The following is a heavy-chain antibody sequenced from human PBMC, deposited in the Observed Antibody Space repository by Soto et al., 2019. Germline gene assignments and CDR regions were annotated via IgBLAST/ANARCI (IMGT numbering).Heavy chain of an antibody. CDR3: ARRRRYSSSSADY. D-gene: IGHD6-6*01. J-gene: IGHJ4*02. Sequence: QLQLQESGPGLVKPSETLSLTCTVSGGSISSSSYYWGWIRQPPGKGLEWIGSIYYSGSTYYNPSLKSRVTISVDTSKNQFSLKLSSVTAADTAVYYCARRRRYSSSSADYWGQGTLVTVSS. CDR2: IYYSGST. V-gene: IGHV4-39*01. CDR1: GGSISSSSYY.